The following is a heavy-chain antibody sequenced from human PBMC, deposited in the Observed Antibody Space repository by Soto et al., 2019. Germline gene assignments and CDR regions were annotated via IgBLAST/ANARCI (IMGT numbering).Heavy chain of an antibody. CDR2: IIPMFGAP. D-gene: IGHD5-12*01. CDR1: GGSFSRYA. CDR3: ARRDGYNSDHYYGMDV. J-gene: IGHJ6*02. V-gene: IGHV1-69*01. Sequence: QVQLVQSGAEVKKPGSSVKLSCKASGGSFSRYAVSWVRQAPGQGLEWMGGIIPMFGAPNYAQKFQGRVTMTADESTRTVYMKLSSLRSEDTAVYYCARRDGYNSDHYYGMDVWGQGTTVTVSS.